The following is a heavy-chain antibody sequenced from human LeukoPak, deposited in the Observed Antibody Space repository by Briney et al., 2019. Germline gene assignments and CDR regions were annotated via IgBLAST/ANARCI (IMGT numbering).Heavy chain of an antibody. CDR1: GGSISSYY. Sequence: SETLSLTCTVSGGSISSYYWSWIRQPPGKGLEWIGYIFDSGSTNYNPSLKSRVTISVDTSKNQFSLKLSSVTAADTAVYYCALEMATITDAFDIWGQGTMVTVSS. D-gene: IGHD5-24*01. CDR2: IFDSGST. J-gene: IGHJ3*02. CDR3: ALEMATITDAFDI. V-gene: IGHV4-59*01.